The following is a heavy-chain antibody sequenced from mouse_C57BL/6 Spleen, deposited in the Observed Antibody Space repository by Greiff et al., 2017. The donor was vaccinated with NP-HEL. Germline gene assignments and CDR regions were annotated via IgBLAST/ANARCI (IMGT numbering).Heavy chain of an antibody. CDR3: ARSDYYGSSPWFAY. D-gene: IGHD1-1*01. Sequence: QQSCKASGYTFTSYWMHWVKQRPGRGLEWIGRIDPNSGGTKYNEKFKSKATLTVDKPSSTAYMQLSSLTSEDSAVYYCARSDYYGSSPWFAYWGQGTLVTVSA. CDR1: GYTFTSYW. V-gene: IGHV1-72*01. J-gene: IGHJ3*01. CDR2: IDPNSGGT.